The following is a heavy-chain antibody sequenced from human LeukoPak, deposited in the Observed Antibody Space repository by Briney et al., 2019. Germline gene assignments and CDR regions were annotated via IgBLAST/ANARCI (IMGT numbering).Heavy chain of an antibody. D-gene: IGHD4-17*01. Sequence: PGGSLRLSCAGSGFTFSSYTMNWVRQAPGKGLEWVSSISSSATYIYYADSVRGRFTISRDDAKNSLFLHMNSLRAEDTVVYYCATWDDYGDYVAFEYWGQGTLVTVSS. CDR1: GFTFSSYT. V-gene: IGHV3-21*01. J-gene: IGHJ4*02. CDR2: ISSSATYI. CDR3: ATWDDYGDYVAFEY.